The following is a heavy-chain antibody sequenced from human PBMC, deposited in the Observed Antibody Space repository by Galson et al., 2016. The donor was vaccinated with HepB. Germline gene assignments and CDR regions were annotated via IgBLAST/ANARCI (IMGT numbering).Heavy chain of an antibody. Sequence: SLRLSCAASGFTFVTYAMYWVRQAPGKGLEWVALISFDGGKITYAESVKGRFTISRDNSKNALYLQMNSLGAEDTAVYYCASLLVTATPGYWGQGTLVTVSS. CDR1: GFTFVTYA. D-gene: IGHD2-15*01. J-gene: IGHJ4*02. CDR3: ASLLVTATPGY. CDR2: ISFDGGKI. V-gene: IGHV3-30-3*01.